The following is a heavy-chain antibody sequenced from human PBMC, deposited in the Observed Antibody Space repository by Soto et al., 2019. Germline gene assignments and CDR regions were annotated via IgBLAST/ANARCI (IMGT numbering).Heavy chain of an antibody. V-gene: IGHV4-31*03. D-gene: IGHD2-2*01. CDR2: IYYSGST. J-gene: IGHJ6*02. Sequence: SETLSLTCTVSGGSISSGGYYWSWIRQHPGKGLEWIGYIYYSGSTYYNPSLKSRVTISVDTSKNRFSLKLSSVTAADTAVYYCARAVVVVPAAMDVWGQGTTVT. CDR1: GGSISSGGYY. CDR3: ARAVVVVPAAMDV.